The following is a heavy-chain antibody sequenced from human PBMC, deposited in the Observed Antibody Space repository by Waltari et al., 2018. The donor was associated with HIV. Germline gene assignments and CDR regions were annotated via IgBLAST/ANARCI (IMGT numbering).Heavy chain of an antibody. Sequence: QVQLVESGGGVVQPGGSLRLSCAASGFTFSNFCMHWVRQAPGKGLEWGAVIWYDGSTKYYADSMKGRFTISRDNSKNTLYLQMNNLRAEDTAMYYCARPGYCSSTICYRPNFDYWGQGTLVTVSS. CDR3: ARPGYCSSTICYRPNFDY. J-gene: IGHJ4*02. CDR2: IWYDGSTK. D-gene: IGHD2-2*03. V-gene: IGHV3-33*01. CDR1: GFTFSNFC.